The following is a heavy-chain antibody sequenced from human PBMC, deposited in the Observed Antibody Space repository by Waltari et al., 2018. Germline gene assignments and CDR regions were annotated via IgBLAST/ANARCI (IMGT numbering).Heavy chain of an antibody. CDR3: ARGGSSSWYVGNYYYYGMDV. CDR1: GGSFSGYY. CDR2: INHSGST. D-gene: IGHD6-13*01. V-gene: IGHV4-34*01. J-gene: IGHJ6*02. Sequence: QVQLQQWGAGLLKPSETLSLTCAVYGGSFSGYYWSWIRQPPGKGLEWIGEINHSGSTNYNPSLKSRVTISVDTSKNQFSLKLSSVTAADTAVYYCARGGSSSWYVGNYYYYGMDVWGQGTTVTVSS.